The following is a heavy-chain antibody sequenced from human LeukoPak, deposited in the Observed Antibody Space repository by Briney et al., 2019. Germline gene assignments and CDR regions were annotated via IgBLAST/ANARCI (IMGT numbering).Heavy chain of an antibody. CDR3: ASAHRAPSYYFDY. Sequence: SETLSLTCTVSGGSISSSSYYWGWIRQPPGKGLEWIGEINHSGSTNYNPSLKSRVTISVDTSKNQFSLKLSSVTAADTAVYYCASAHRAPSYYFDYWGQGTLVTVSS. CDR2: INHSGST. J-gene: IGHJ4*02. D-gene: IGHD3-10*01. V-gene: IGHV4-39*07. CDR1: GGSISSSSYY.